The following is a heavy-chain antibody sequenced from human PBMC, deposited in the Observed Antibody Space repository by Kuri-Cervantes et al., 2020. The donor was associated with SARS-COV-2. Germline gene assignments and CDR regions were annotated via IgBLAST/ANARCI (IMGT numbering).Heavy chain of an antibody. CDR3: ARHIPYYDFWSGYYDAFDN. CDR1: GGSISSYY. V-gene: IGHV4-59*08. J-gene: IGHJ3*02. CDR2: IYYSGST. Sequence: SETLSLTCTVSGGSISSYYWSWIRQPPGKGLEWIGYIYYSGSTNYNPSLKSRVTISVDTSKNQFSLKLSSVTAADTAVYYCARHIPYYDFWSGYYDAFDNWGQGTMVTVSS. D-gene: IGHD3-3*01.